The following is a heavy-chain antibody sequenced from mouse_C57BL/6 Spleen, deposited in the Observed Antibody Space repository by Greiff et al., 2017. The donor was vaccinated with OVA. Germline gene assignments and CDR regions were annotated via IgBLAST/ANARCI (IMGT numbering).Heavy chain of an antibody. CDR1: GFTFSDYG. CDR2: ISSGSSTI. Sequence: EVQLVESGGGLVKPGGSLKLSCAASGFTFSDYGMHWVRQAPEKGLEWVAYISSGSSTIYYADTVKGRFTISRENAKHTLFLQMTSLRSEDTDMYYCASRVLRYWGQGTLVTVSA. D-gene: IGHD1-1*01. J-gene: IGHJ3*01. V-gene: IGHV5-17*01. CDR3: ASRVLRY.